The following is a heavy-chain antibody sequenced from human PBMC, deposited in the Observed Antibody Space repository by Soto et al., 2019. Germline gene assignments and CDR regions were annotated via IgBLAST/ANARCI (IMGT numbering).Heavy chain of an antibody. CDR3: GRARLETPALDY. D-gene: IGHD2-2*01. CDR2: ISYDGNNK. V-gene: IGHV3-30*09. CDR1: GFTFSPYA. Sequence: QVQLVESGGGVVQPGRSLRLSCAASGFTFSPYAMHWVRQAPGKGLEWVAVISYDGNNKNYADSVKGRLAISRDNSRNTLYLEMNSPRAEDTAVYYCGRARLETPALDYWGQGTLVTVSS. J-gene: IGHJ4*02.